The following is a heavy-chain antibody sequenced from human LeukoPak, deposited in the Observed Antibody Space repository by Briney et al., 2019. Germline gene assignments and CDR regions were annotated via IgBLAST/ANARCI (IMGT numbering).Heavy chain of an antibody. Sequence: PVGSLRLSCAPSGFTFSSYEMNWVRQAPGKGLGWVSYISNGVVSIYYTDSVKGRFTISRDNAKNSLYLQMKSLRAEDTAVYYCGRVPRTTHAFDVWGQGTMVTVSS. CDR2: ISNGVVSI. V-gene: IGHV3-48*03. CDR1: GFTFSSYE. CDR3: GRVPRTTHAFDV. J-gene: IGHJ3*01. D-gene: IGHD1-1*01.